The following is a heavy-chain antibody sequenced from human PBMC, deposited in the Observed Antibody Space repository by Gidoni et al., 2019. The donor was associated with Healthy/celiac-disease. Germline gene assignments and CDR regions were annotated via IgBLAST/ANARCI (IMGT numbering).Heavy chain of an antibody. CDR2: IKSKTDGGTT. V-gene: IGHV3-15*01. J-gene: IGHJ4*02. CDR3: TTDLMVRGNFFGWNDY. CDR1: GFTFSNAR. D-gene: IGHD3-10*01. Sequence: EVQLVASGGGLVKPGGSLRLSCAASGFTFSNARRSLVRQAPGKGLEWVGRIKSKTDGGTTDYAAPVKGRFTISRDDSKNTLYLQMNSLKTEDTAVYYGTTDLMVRGNFFGWNDYWGQGTLVTVSS.